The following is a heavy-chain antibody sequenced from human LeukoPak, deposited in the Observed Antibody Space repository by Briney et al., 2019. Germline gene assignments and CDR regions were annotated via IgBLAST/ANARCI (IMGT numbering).Heavy chain of an antibody. D-gene: IGHD2-15*01. J-gene: IGHJ4*02. CDR2: MNPNSGNT. CDR1: GYTFTGYY. V-gene: IGHV1-8*02. Sequence: ASVKVSCKASGYTFTGYYMHWVRQAPGQGLEWIGWMNPNSGNTGYAQKFQGRVTMTRNASISTAYMELSSLRSEDTAVYYCARAGGYCGRISCPYYFDYWGQGSLVAVSS. CDR3: ARAGGYCGRISCPYYFDY.